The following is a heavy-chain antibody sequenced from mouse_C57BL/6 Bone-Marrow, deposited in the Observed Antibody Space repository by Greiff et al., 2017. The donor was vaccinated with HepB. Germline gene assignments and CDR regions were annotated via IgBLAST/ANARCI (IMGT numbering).Heavy chain of an antibody. V-gene: IGHV2-2*01. D-gene: IGHD2-3*01. Sequence: VQLVESGPGLVQPSQSLSITCTVSGFSLTSYGVHWVRQSPGKGLEWLGVIWSGGSTDYNAAFISRLSISKDNSKSQVFFKMNSLQADDTAIYYCARNGGWLLRGFAYWGQGTLVTVSA. CDR2: IWSGGST. J-gene: IGHJ3*01. CDR3: ARNGGWLLRGFAY. CDR1: GFSLTSYG.